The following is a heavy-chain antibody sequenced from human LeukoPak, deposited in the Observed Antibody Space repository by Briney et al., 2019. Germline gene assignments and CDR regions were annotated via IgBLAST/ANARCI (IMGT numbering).Heavy chain of an antibody. J-gene: IGHJ4*02. Sequence: ASVKVSCKASGYTFTDYYMHWVRQAPWQGFEWMGWINPNDGDTYYAQKFQGRVTMTRDTSISTAHMEVSRLRSDDTAVYYCARANFLYCSSTSCLFDYWGQGPLVTVSS. V-gene: IGHV1-2*02. CDR3: ARANFLYCSSTSCLFDY. CDR1: GYTFTDYY. CDR2: INPNDGDT. D-gene: IGHD2-2*01.